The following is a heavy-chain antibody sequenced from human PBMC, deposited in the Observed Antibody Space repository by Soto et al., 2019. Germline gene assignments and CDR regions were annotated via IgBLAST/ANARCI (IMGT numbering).Heavy chain of an antibody. Sequence: SVKVSCKASGGTFSSYAISWVRQAPGQGLEWMGGIIPIFGTANYAQKFQGRVTITADESTSTAYMELSSLRSEDTAVYYCAATSSSSGYYYYGMDVWAKGLRSPSP. V-gene: IGHV1-69*13. CDR1: GGTFSSYA. CDR2: IIPIFGTA. J-gene: IGHJ6*02. D-gene: IGHD6-6*01. CDR3: AATSSSSGYYYYGMDV.